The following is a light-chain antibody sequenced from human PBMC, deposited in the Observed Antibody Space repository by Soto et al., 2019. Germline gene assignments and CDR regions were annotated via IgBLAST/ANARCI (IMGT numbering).Light chain of an antibody. CDR2: AAS. Sequence: DIQMTQSPSTLSASVGDRVTITCRASQTISRWLAWYQQKPGKAPKLLIYAASNLQSGVPSRFSGSGSGTDFTLIISSLQPEDFATYYCQQSYRTRTFGQGTKVDI. CDR1: QTISRW. V-gene: IGKV1-39*01. J-gene: IGKJ1*01. CDR3: QQSYRTRT.